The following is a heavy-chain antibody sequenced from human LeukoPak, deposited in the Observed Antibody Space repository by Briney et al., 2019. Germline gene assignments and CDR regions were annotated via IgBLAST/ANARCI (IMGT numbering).Heavy chain of an antibody. J-gene: IGHJ4*02. D-gene: IGHD2-2*01. V-gene: IGHV1-18*01. CDR3: ARHQPQDY. Sequence: ASVTVSFKSSVYTFTNYGISWVRQAPGQGLEWMGWISAYNGNTNYAQKLQGRVTMTTDTSTSTAYMELRSLRSDDTAVYYCARHQPQDYWGQGTLVTVSS. CDR1: VYTFTNYG. CDR2: ISAYNGNT.